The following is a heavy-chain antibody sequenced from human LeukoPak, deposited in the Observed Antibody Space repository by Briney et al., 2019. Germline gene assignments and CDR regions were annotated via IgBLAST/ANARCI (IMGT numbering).Heavy chain of an antibody. CDR3: AITGMVVAGPFDY. D-gene: IGHD2-15*01. Sequence: SVKVSCKASGFTFTSSAVQWVRQARGQRLEWIGWIVVGSGNTNYAQKFQGRVTITADESTSTAYMELSSLRSEDTAVYYCAITGMVVAGPFDYWGQGTLVTVSS. J-gene: IGHJ4*02. CDR1: GFTFTSSA. V-gene: IGHV1-58*01. CDR2: IVVGSGNT.